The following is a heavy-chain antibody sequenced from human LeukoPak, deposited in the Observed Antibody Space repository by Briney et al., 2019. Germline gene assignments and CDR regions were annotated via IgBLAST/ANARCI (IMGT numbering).Heavy chain of an antibody. CDR2: ISSGGGTI. D-gene: IGHD2-15*01. J-gene: IGHJ4*02. Sequence: GGSLRLSCAASGFTFSSYEMDWVRQAPGKGLEWVSYISSGGGTIFYADPVKGRFTISRDNAKNSLYLQMNSLRDEDTAVYYCVRDRQGWYFFGYWGQGTLVTVSS. CDR3: VRDRQGWYFFGY. CDR1: GFTFSSYE. V-gene: IGHV3-48*03.